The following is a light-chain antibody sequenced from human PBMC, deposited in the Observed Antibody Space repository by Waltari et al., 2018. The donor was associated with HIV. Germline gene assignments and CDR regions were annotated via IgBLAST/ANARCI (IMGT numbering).Light chain of an antibody. CDR3: QQYGSSPYS. J-gene: IGKJ2*03. CDR2: GAS. Sequence: EIVLTQSPGTLSLSPGERTTLSCRASQSVSSSYLAWYQQKPGQAPRLLIYGASSRATGIPDKFRGSGSGTDFTLTISRLEPEDFAVYYCQQYGSSPYSFGPGTKLEI. CDR1: QSVSSSY. V-gene: IGKV3-20*01.